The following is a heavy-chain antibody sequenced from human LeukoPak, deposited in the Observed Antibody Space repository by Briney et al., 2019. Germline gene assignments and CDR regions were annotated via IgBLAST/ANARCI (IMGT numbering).Heavy chain of an antibody. V-gene: IGHV3-33*06. J-gene: IGHJ6*02. Sequence: GRSLRLSCGASGFTFSSYGMHWVRQAPGKWLEWVAAIWYDGSNKYYADSVKGRFTISRDNSKNTPYLQMNSLRAEDTAIYYCAKKIVPGGLGGMDVWGQGTTVTV. CDR2: IWYDGSNK. D-gene: IGHD2-15*01. CDR3: AKKIVPGGLGGMDV. CDR1: GFTFSSYG.